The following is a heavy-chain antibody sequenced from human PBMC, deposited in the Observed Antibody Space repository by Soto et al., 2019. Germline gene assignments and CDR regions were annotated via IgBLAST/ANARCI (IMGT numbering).Heavy chain of an antibody. D-gene: IGHD6-19*01. J-gene: IGHJ6*02. CDR3: TRDLVPGTPGGLEV. V-gene: IGHV3-72*01. CDR2: IRRQVNSYTT. CDR1: GFTFSDHY. Sequence: EVQLVESGGGLVQPGGSLRLSCEASGFTFSDHYMDWVRQAPGKGLEWVGRIRRQVNSYTTEYAATVKGRFTISRDDSKNSLYLQMNSLKTEDTAVYYCTRDLVPGTPGGLEVWGHGTAVAVSS.